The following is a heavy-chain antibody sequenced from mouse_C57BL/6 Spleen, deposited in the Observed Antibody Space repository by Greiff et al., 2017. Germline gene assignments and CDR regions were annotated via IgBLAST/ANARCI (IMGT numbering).Heavy chain of an antibody. CDR2: IYPGSGST. CDR1: GYTFTSYW. J-gene: IGHJ4*01. V-gene: IGHV1-55*01. D-gene: IGHD2-4*01. CDR3: ARGGVYYDYDGVDY. Sequence: QVQLQQPGAELVKPGASVKMSCKASGYTFTSYWITWVKQRPGQGLEWIGDIYPGSGSTNYNEKFKSKATLTVDPSSSTAYMQLSSLTSEDSAVYYCARGGVYYDYDGVDYWGQGTSVTVSS.